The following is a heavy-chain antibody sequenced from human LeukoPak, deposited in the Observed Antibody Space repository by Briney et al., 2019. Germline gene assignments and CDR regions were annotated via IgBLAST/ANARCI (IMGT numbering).Heavy chain of an antibody. CDR1: GFTFDDYA. CDR3: AKDRYSSGWFEAFDI. J-gene: IGHJ3*02. Sequence: GGSLRLSCAASGFTFDDYAMHWVRHAPGKGLEWVSGISWNSGSIGYADSVKGRFTISRDNAKNSLYLQMNSLRAEDTALYYCAKDRYSSGWFEAFDIWGQGTMVTVSS. CDR2: ISWNSGSI. D-gene: IGHD6-19*01. V-gene: IGHV3-9*01.